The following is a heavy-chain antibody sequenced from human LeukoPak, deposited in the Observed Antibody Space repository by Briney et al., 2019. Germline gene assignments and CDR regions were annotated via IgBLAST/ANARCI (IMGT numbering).Heavy chain of an antibody. J-gene: IGHJ4*02. Sequence: GGSLRLSCAASGFTFSSYAMSWVRQAPGKGLEWVSSISSSSSYIYYADSVKGRFTISRDNAKNSLYLQMNSLRAEDTAVYYCARDRSLRIAAAGTGPIDYWGQGTLVTVSS. V-gene: IGHV3-21*01. CDR2: ISSSSSYI. CDR1: GFTFSSYA. CDR3: ARDRSLRIAAAGTGPIDY. D-gene: IGHD6-13*01.